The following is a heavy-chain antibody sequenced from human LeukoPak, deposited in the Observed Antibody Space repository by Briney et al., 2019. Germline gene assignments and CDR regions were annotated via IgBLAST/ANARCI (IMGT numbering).Heavy chain of an antibody. D-gene: IGHD1-20*01. CDR3: TKQQSITRYVWFGP. CDR2: ISSSGSDT. Sequence: GGSLRLSCAASGFTYNDYAMGWVRQAPGKGLEWVAVISSSGSDTYYTDSVKGRFAISRDNSRNTVSLQMNSLRAEDTAIYYCTKQQSITRYVWFGPWGQGTLVSVSS. J-gene: IGHJ5*02. CDR1: GFTYNDYA. V-gene: IGHV3-23*01.